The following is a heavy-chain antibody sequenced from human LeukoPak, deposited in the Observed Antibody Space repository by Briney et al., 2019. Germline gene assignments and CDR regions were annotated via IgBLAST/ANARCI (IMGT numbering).Heavy chain of an antibody. D-gene: IGHD6-19*01. CDR3: AKYLQWLKPFDY. CDR2: ISSSGSTI. CDR1: GFTFSDYY. J-gene: IGHJ4*02. Sequence: GSLRLSCAASGFTFSDYYMSWIRQAPGKGLEWVSYISSSGSTIYYADSVKGRFTISRDNSKNTLYLQMNSLRAEDTAVYYCAKYLQWLKPFDYWGQGTLVTVSS. V-gene: IGHV3-11*01.